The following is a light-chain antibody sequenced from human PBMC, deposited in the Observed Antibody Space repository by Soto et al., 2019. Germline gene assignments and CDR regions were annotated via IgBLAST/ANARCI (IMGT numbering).Light chain of an antibody. CDR1: QSVSNNY. V-gene: IGKV3D-20*02. J-gene: IGKJ5*01. CDR3: QQRSNWPT. Sequence: EIVLTQSPGTLSLSPGERATLSCRASQSVSNNYLAWYQQKPGQAPRLLIYDASTRATGIPSRFSGSGSGTDFTLTISSLEPEDFAVYYCQQRSNWPTFGQGTRLEIK. CDR2: DAS.